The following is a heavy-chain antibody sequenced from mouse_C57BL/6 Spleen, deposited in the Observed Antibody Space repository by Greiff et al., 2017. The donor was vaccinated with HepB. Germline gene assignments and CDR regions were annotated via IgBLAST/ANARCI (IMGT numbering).Heavy chain of an antibody. CDR2: IYPSDSET. CDR1: GYTFTSYW. D-gene: IGHD4-1*02. CDR3: ASTGTGNFDY. Sequence: QVHVKQPGAELVRPGSSVKLSCKASGYTFTSYWMDWVKQRPGQGLEWIGNIYPSDSETHYNQKFKDKATLTVDKSSSTAYMQLSSLTSEDSAVYYCASTGTGNFDYWGQGTTLTVSS. V-gene: IGHV1-61*01. J-gene: IGHJ2*01.